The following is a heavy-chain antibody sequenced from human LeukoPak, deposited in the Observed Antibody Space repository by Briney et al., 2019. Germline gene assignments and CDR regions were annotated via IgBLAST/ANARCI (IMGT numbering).Heavy chain of an antibody. CDR1: GFTFDDYG. CDR3: AKVRWGSDNALDS. Sequence: GGSLRLSCAASGFTFDDYGMSWVRQAPGKGLEWVSGIDWNGGSTGYADSVKGRFTISRDNAKNSLYLQMNSLRAEDTAVYYCAKVRWGSDNALDSWGQGTLVTGSS. D-gene: IGHD3-16*01. J-gene: IGHJ4*02. V-gene: IGHV3-20*04. CDR2: IDWNGGST.